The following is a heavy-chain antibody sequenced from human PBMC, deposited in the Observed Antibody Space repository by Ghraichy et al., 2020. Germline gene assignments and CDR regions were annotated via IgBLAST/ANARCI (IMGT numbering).Heavy chain of an antibody. CDR1: GFTFSSYS. CDR2: ISSSSSTI. Sequence: GESLNISCAASGFTFSSYSMNWVRQAPGKGLEWVSYISSSSSTIYYADSVKGRFTISRDNAKNSLYLQMNSLRAEDTAVYYCASKGGDPRWYYYYGMDVWGQGTTVTVSS. CDR3: ASKGGDPRWYYYYGMDV. D-gene: IGHD5-24*01. V-gene: IGHV3-48*04. J-gene: IGHJ6*01.